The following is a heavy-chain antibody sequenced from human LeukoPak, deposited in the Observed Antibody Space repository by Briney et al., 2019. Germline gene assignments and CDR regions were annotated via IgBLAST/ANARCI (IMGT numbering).Heavy chain of an antibody. Sequence: SSETLSLTCTVSGGSISSSSYYWGWIRQPPGKGLEWIGSIYYSGSTYYNPSLKSRVTISVDTSKNRFSLKLSSVTAADTAVYYCARDCGGKLDVWAKGPRSPSPQ. V-gene: IGHV4-39*02. CDR3: ARDCGGKLDV. J-gene: IGHJ6*04. CDR1: GGSISSSSYY. CDR2: IYYSGST. D-gene: IGHD4-23*01.